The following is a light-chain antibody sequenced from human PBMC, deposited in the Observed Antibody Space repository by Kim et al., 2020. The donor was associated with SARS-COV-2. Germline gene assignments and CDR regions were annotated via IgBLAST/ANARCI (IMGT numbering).Light chain of an antibody. CDR1: QTISSTY. Sequence: PGERATLSCSASQTISSTYLAWYQQRPGQAPRLLIYGVSSTATGIPDRFSGSGSGTDFTLTISRLGPEDFGVYYCLQYDRSPLTFGGGTKVDIK. V-gene: IGKV3-20*01. CDR3: LQYDRSPLT. J-gene: IGKJ4*01. CDR2: GVS.